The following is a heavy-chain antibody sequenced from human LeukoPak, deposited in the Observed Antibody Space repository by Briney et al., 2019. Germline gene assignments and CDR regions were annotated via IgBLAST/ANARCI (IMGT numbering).Heavy chain of an antibody. V-gene: IGHV3-33*01. CDR1: GFTFSSYG. CDR3: ATTSSTQLLDAFDI. J-gene: IGHJ3*02. CDR2: IWYDGSNK. D-gene: IGHD2-2*01. Sequence: GGSLRLSCAASGFTFSSYGMHWVRQAPGKGLEWVAVIWYDGSNKYYADSVKGRFTISRDNSKNTLYLQMNGLRAEDTAVYYCATTSSTQLLDAFDIWGQGTMVTVSS.